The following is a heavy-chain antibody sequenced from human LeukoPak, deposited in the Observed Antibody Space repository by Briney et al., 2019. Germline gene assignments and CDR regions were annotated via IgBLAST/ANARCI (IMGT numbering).Heavy chain of an antibody. Sequence: PSETLSLTCSVSGDSISTYYWSRIRQPPGKALEWTGYVYYSGSTDYNPSLKSRVTISVDTSKKQFSLNLNSVTAADTAVYYCSASKELWLRGLFDYWGQGTLVTVSS. CDR2: VYYSGST. CDR3: SASKELWLRGLFDY. D-gene: IGHD3-22*01. J-gene: IGHJ4*02. V-gene: IGHV4-59*01. CDR1: GDSISTYY.